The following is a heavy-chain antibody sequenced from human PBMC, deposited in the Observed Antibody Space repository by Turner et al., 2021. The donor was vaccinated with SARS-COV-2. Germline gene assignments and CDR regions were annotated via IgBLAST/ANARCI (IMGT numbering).Heavy chain of an antibody. V-gene: IGHV3-30*18. J-gene: IGHJ6*02. CDR3: AKGYSYAYYYGLDV. D-gene: IGHD5-18*01. CDR2: ISYDGSNK. Sequence: QVQLVESGGGVVPPGRSLRPPCAASGFTFSSYARHWVRQAPGKGLEWVAVISYDGSNKYYADAVKGRFTISRDNSKNTPYLQMNSLRAEDTAVYYCAKGYSYAYYYGLDVWGQGTTVTVSS. CDR1: GFTFSSYA.